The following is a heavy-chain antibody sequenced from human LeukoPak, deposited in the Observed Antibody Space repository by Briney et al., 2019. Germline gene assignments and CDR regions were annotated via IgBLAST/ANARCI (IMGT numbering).Heavy chain of an antibody. CDR1: GGSFSGYY. J-gene: IGHJ3*02. CDR3: ARDLSDYYGSGSYRPIDAFDI. Sequence: PSETLSLTCAVYGGSFSGYYWSWIRRPPGKGLEWIGEINHSGSPNYNPSLKSRVTISIDTSKNQFSLKLSPVTAADTAVYYCARDLSDYYGSGSYRPIDAFDIWGQGTMVTVSS. CDR2: INHSGSP. D-gene: IGHD3-10*01. V-gene: IGHV4-34*01.